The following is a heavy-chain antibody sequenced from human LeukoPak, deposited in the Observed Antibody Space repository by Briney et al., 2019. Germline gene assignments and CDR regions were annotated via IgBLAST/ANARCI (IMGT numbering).Heavy chain of an antibody. D-gene: IGHD5-12*01. CDR3: ARGIRYSGYDYYYYYMDV. J-gene: IGHJ6*03. CDR2: IYYSGST. V-gene: IGHV4-59*01. Sequence: SETLTLTCTVSGGPISSYYWSWIRQPPGKGLEWIGYIYYSGSTNYNPSLKSRVTISVDTSKNQFSLKLSSVTAADTAVYYCARGIRYSGYDYYYYYMDVWGKGTTVTVSS. CDR1: GGPISSYY.